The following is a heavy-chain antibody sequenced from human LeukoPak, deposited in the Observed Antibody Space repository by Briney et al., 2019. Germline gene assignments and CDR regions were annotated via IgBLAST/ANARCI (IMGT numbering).Heavy chain of an antibody. CDR1: GFTFSNAW. D-gene: IGHD3-10*01. J-gene: IGHJ4*02. CDR2: IKTKSDGGTT. V-gene: IGHV3-15*01. Sequence: GGSLRLSCAASGFTFSNAWMSWVRQAPGKGLEWVGRIKTKSDGGTTDNAAPVKGRFTISRDDPKNMLYLQMDSLKTEDTAVYYCTTVTFAGYYGSGSYYGDFDYWGQGTLVTVSS. CDR3: TTVTFAGYYGSGSYYGDFDY.